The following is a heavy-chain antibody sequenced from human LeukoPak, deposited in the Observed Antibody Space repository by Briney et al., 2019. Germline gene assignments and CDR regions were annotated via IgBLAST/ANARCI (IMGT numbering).Heavy chain of an antibody. CDR2: SNPSGDST. Sequence: EASVKVSCKASGYTFTNYYIHWVRQAPGHGLEWLGISNPSGDSTNYAQKFQGRVTITRDTSTSTVYMDLSSLRSEDTAVYYCAKDLSPQYYYDSSGYAGDYWGQGTLVTVSS. CDR1: GYTFTNYY. J-gene: IGHJ4*02. D-gene: IGHD3-22*01. V-gene: IGHV1-46*01. CDR3: AKDLSPQYYYDSSGYAGDY.